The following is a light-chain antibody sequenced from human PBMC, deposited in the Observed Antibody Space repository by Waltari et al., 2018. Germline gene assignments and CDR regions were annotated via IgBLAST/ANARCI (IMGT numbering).Light chain of an antibody. V-gene: IGKV3-20*01. CDR3: QQYGSSPWA. CDR1: QSVSSSY. CDR2: GAS. Sequence: EIVLTQSPGTLSLSPGERATLSCRASQSVSSSYLAWYQQKPGPAPRLLIYGASSRATGIPDRCSGSGSGTDFTLTISRLEPEDFAVYYCQQYGSSPWAFGQGTKVEIK. J-gene: IGKJ1*01.